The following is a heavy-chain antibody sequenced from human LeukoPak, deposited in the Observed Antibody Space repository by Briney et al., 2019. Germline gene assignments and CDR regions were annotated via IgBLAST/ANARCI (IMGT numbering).Heavy chain of an antibody. J-gene: IGHJ4*02. Sequence: GGSLRLSCAASGFTFSSYWMHWVRQAPGEGLVWVSRITSDGYTTNYADSVKGRFTISRDNAKNTLYLQMNSLRDEDTAVYYCVRGAVTGQQCDNWGQGTLVTVSS. CDR1: GFTFSSYW. CDR3: VRGAVTGQQCDN. CDR2: ITSDGYTT. V-gene: IGHV3-74*01. D-gene: IGHD2-21*02.